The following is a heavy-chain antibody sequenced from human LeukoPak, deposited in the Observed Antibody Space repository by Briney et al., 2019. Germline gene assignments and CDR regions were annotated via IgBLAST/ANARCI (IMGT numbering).Heavy chain of an antibody. CDR3: ARHRYCGSTTCYGAFDI. CDR2: SRNKANSYTT. J-gene: IGHJ3*02. CDR1: GFTLIDHF. D-gene: IGHD2-2*01. V-gene: IGHV3-72*01. Sequence: GGSLRLSCAASGFTLIDHFLDWVRQAPGKGLEWLGRSRNKANSYTTEYAASVKRRFTFSRDDSKNSLFLQMNSLKTEDTAVYYCARHRYCGSTTCYGAFDIWGQGTMVTVSS.